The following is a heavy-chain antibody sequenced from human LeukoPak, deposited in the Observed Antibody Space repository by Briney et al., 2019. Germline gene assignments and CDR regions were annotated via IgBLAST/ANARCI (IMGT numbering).Heavy chain of an antibody. D-gene: IGHD6-6*01. V-gene: IGHV4-59*01. CDR2: IYYSGNT. Sequence: SETLSLTCTVSGDSINSNYWSWIRQPPGKGLEWIGYIYYSGNTNYNPSLKSRVTISVDTSKNQFSLKMSSVTAADTAIYFCARSSYYYYMDVWGKGTTVTVSS. J-gene: IGHJ6*03. CDR1: GDSINSNY. CDR3: ARSSYYYYMDV.